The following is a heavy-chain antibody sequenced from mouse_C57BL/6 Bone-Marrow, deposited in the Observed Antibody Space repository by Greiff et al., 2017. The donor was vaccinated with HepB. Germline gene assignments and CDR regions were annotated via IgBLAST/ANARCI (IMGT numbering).Heavy chain of an antibody. J-gene: IGHJ4*01. D-gene: IGHD1-1*01. CDR1: GYTFTSYW. V-gene: IGHV1-55*01. Sequence: QVQLKQPGAELVKPGASVKMSCKASGYTFTSYWITWVKQRPGQGLEWIGDIYPGSGSTNYNEKFKSKATLTVDTASSTAYMPLSSLTSEDSAVYYCASYYGSIPYAMDYWGQGTSVTVSS. CDR3: ASYYGSIPYAMDY. CDR2: IYPGSGST.